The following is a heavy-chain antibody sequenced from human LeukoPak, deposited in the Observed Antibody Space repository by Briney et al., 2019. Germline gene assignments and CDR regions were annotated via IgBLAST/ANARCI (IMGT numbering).Heavy chain of an antibody. V-gene: IGHV1-69*02. CDR2: IIPILGIA. CDR3: AQLVGATGTDY. D-gene: IGHD1-26*01. Sequence: ASVKVSCKASGGTFSSYTISWVRQAPGQGLEWMGRIIPILGIANYAQKFQGRVMITADKSTSTAYMELSSLRSEDTAVYYCAQLVGATGTDYWGQGTLVTVSS. J-gene: IGHJ4*02. CDR1: GGTFSSYT.